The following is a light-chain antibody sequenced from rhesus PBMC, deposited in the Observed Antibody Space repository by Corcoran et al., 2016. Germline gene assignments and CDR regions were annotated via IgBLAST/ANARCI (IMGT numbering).Light chain of an antibody. V-gene: IGKV1-22*01. CDR1: QSISSW. CDR3: LQYSSSPLT. CDR2: NAS. Sequence: DIQMTQSPSSLSASVGDTVTITCRASQSISSWVDWYQQKPGKAPKLLIYNASSLQSWVPSRFSGSGSVTDFTLTISSLQPEDFATYYCLQYSSSPLTFGGGTKVGIK. J-gene: IGKJ4*01.